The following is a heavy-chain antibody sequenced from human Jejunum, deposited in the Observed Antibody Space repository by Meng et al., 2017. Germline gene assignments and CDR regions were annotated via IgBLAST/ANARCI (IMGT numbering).Heavy chain of an antibody. Sequence: VQLVQSGAEVTNPGASVKVSCKASGYTFTTYGITWVRQAPGQGLEWMGWISPYNGNTNYAQKFQGRLTMTTDTSTTTTYMELRSLTSDDTAVYYCARVRRHNWFDPWGQGTLVTVSS. CDR3: ARVRRHNWFDP. CDR2: ISPYNGNT. J-gene: IGHJ5*02. CDR1: GYTFTTYG. V-gene: IGHV1-18*01.